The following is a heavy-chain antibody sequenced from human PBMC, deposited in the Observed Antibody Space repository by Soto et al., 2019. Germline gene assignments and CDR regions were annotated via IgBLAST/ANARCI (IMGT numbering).Heavy chain of an antibody. CDR3: AKSFEEHFHGSRNYI. J-gene: IGHJ4*02. V-gene: IGHV3-30*18. CDR2: ISYDGSEK. CDR1: WVTFNTYG. D-gene: IGHD3-10*01. Sequence: ALRLSCTASWVTFNTYGMHWFREAPHKGLEWVTVISYDGSEKYYADSVKGRFTISRDNSKNTLYLQMNSLRAEDTAVYFCAKSFEEHFHGSRNYIWGQGTQVTAPQ.